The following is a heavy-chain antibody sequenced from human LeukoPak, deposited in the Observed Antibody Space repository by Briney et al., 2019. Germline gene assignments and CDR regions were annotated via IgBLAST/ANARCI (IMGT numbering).Heavy chain of an antibody. V-gene: IGHV1-18*01. CDR2: ISAYNGNT. CDR3: ARVVNRMITFGGVIAPPPDY. J-gene: IGHJ4*02. D-gene: IGHD3-16*02. Sequence: GASVKVSCKASGYTFTSYGISWVRQAPGQGLEWMGWISAYNGNTNYAQKLQGRVTMTTVTSTSTAYMELRSLRSDDTAVYYCARVVNRMITFGGVIAPPPDYWGQGTLVTVSS. CDR1: GYTFTSYG.